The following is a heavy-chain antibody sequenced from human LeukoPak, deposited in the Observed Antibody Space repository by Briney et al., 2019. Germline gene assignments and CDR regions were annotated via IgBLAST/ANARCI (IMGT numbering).Heavy chain of an antibody. V-gene: IGHV3-23*01. CDR1: GFTFNIYA. D-gene: IGHD5-12*01. CDR3: AKDQHGYDKPIDY. Sequence: PGGSLRLSCAASGFTFNIYAMKWVRQASGKGVEWVSTISGSGSSTYYADSVKGRFTISRDNSKNTLYLQMNSLRAEDTAVYFCAKDQHGYDKPIDYWGQGTLVTVSS. J-gene: IGHJ4*02. CDR2: ISGSGSST.